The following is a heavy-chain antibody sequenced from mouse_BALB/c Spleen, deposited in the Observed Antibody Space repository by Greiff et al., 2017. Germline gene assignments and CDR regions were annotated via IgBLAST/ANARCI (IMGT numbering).Heavy chain of an antibody. CDR2: IDPANGNT. CDR1: GFNIKDTY. D-gene: IGHD1-1*01. CDR3: ARGVVATDYYAMDY. Sequence: EVMLVESGAELVKPGASVKLSCTASGFNIKDTYMHWVKQRPEQGLEWIGRIDPANGNTKYDPKFQGKATITADTSSNTAYLQLSSLTSEDTAVYYCARGVVATDYYAMDYWGQGTSVTVSS. J-gene: IGHJ4*01. V-gene: IGHV14-3*02.